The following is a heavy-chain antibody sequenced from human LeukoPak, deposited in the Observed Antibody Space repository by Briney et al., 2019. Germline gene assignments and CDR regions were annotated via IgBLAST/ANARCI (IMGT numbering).Heavy chain of an antibody. Sequence: SGGSLRLSCAASGFTFSSYAMHWVRQAPGKGLERVSVIYSGGSTYYADSVKGRFTISRDNSKNTLYLQMNSLRAEDTAVYYCAKDFGSKPGYFDYWGQGTLVTVSS. CDR1: GFTFSSYA. J-gene: IGHJ4*02. V-gene: IGHV3-23*03. CDR3: AKDFGSKPGYFDY. D-gene: IGHD1-26*01. CDR2: IYSGGST.